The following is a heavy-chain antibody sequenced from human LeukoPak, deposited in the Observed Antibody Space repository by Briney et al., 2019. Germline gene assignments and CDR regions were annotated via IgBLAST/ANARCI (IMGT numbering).Heavy chain of an antibody. CDR1: GGSITSYY. Sequence: SETLSLTCTVSGGSITSYYWTWIRQPPGKGLEWIGSIYYSGSTNYNPSLKSRVTISVDTSKNQCSLKLSSATAADTALYYCAKENGYRYDYWGQGTLVTVSS. CDR3: AKENGYRYDY. CDR2: IYYSGST. J-gene: IGHJ4*02. D-gene: IGHD5-18*01. V-gene: IGHV4-59*01.